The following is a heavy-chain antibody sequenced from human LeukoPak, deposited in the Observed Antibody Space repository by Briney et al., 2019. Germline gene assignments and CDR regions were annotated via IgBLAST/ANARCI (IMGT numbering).Heavy chain of an antibody. J-gene: IGHJ4*02. CDR3: ATTYSGYCSSTSCFDY. CDR2: MNPNSGNT. Sequence: GASVKVSCKASGYTFTSYDINWVRQATGQGLEWMGWMNPNSGNTGYAQKFQGRVTMTRNTSISTAHMELSSLRSEDTAVYYCATTYSGYCSSTSCFDYWGQGTLVTVSS. CDR1: GYTFTSYD. V-gene: IGHV1-8*01. D-gene: IGHD2-2*01.